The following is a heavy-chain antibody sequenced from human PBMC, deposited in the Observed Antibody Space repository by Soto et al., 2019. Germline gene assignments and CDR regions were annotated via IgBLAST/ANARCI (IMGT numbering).Heavy chain of an antibody. CDR2: INRDGTAT. Sequence: EVQLVESGGGLVQPGGSLRLSCAASGFTFTGNWMHWVRQGPGKGLVWVARINRDGTATTYADSVTGRFTISRDNSKNTRYLQMHSLGAEDTAVYYCATVGTGSYNWFDPWGQGTMVTVSS. V-gene: IGHV3-74*01. CDR3: ATVGTGSYNWFDP. D-gene: IGHD1-26*01. J-gene: IGHJ5*02. CDR1: GFTFTGNW.